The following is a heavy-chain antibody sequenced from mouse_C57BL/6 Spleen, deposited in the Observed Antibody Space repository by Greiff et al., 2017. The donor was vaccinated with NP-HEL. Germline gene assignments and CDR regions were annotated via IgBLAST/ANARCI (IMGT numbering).Heavy chain of an antibody. CDR2: IWRGGST. Sequence: VKLVESGPGLVPPSQSLSITCTVSGFSLTSSGVHWVRQSPGKGLEWLGVIWRGGSTDYNAAFISRLSISKDNSKSQVFFKMNSLQADDTAIYYCARKSDGALYAMDYWGQGTSVTVSS. V-gene: IGHV2-2*01. CDR3: ARKSDGALYAMDY. CDR1: GFSLTSSG. J-gene: IGHJ4*01.